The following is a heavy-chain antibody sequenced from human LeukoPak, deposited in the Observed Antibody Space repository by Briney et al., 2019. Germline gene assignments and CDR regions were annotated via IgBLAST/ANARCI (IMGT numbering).Heavy chain of an antibody. D-gene: IGHD1-26*01. CDR2: IYYSGST. CDR3: ASTSGSYLDYFDY. CDR1: GGSIRSSSYY. J-gene: IGHJ4*02. Sequence: SETLSLTCTVSGGSIRSSSYYWGWIRQPPGKGLEWIGSIYYSGSTYYNPSLKSRVTISVDTSKNQFSLKLSSVTAADTAVYYCASTSGSYLDYFDYWGQGTLVTVSS. V-gene: IGHV4-39*01.